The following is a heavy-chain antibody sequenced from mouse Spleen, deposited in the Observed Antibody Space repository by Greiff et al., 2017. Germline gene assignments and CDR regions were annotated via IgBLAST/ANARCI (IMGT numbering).Heavy chain of an antibody. CDR3: THYGIAMDY. J-gene: IGHJ4*01. V-gene: IGHV1-15*01. Sequence: VQLQQSGAELVRPGASVTLSCKASGYTFTDYEMHWVKQTPVHGLEWIGAIDPDTGCTAYNQKFKGKAILAADKSSSTAYMELRSLTSEESAVYYSTHYGIAMDYWGQGTSVTVSS. CDR2: IDPDTGCT. CDR1: GYTFTDYE. D-gene: IGHD1-1*01.